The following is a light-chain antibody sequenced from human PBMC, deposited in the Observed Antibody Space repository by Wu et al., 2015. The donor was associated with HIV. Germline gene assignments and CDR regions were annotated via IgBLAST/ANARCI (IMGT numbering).Light chain of an antibody. CDR2: GAS. Sequence: EIVMTQSPATLSVSPGERATLSCRASQSIRNNLAWYQQKPGQAPRLLIYGASTRATGIPARFSGSGSETEFTLTISSMQAEDFAVYYCQQYNNWPPWAFGQGTKVE. J-gene: IGKJ1*01. CDR3: QQYNNWPPWA. V-gene: IGKV3-15*01. CDR1: QSIRNN.